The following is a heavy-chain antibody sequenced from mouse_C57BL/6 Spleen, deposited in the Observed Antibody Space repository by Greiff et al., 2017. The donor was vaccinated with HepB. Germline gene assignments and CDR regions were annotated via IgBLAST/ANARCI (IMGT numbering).Heavy chain of an antibody. CDR3: TRENYYGSRRGYFDV. J-gene: IGHJ1*03. CDR1: GFTFSSYA. V-gene: IGHV5-9-1*02. Sequence: EVKVVESGEGLVKPGGSLKLSCAASGFTFSSYAMSWVRQTPEKRLEWVAYISSGGDYIYYADTVKGRFTISRDNARNTLYLQMSSLKSEDTAMYYCTRENYYGSRRGYFDVWGTGTTVTVSS. D-gene: IGHD1-1*01. CDR2: ISSGGDYI.